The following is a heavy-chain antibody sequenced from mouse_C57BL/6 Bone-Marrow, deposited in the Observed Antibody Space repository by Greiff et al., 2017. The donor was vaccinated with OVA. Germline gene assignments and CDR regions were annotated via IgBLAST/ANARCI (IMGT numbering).Heavy chain of an antibody. D-gene: IGHD1-1*01. CDR2: SRNKANDYTT. V-gene: IGHV7-1*01. J-gene: IGHJ1*03. Sequence: EVQGVESGGGLVQSGRSLRLSCATSGFTFSDFYMEWVRQAPGKGLEWIAASRNKANDYTTEYSASVKGRFIVARDTSQSILYLQMNALGAEDTAIYYCARGAGSQVPHWYFDVWGTGTTVTVSS. CDR3: ARGAGSQVPHWYFDV. CDR1: GFTFSDFY.